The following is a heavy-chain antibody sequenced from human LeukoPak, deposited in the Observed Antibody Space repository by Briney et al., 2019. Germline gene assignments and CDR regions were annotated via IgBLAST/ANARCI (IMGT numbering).Heavy chain of an antibody. Sequence: ASVKVSCKASGYTFTGYYMHWVRQAPGQGLEWMGWINPNSGGTNYAQKFQGRVTMTRDTSVSTAYMELSRLRSDDTAVYYCARVFYYYDSSGPLVYWGQGTLVTVSS. CDR2: INPNSGGT. J-gene: IGHJ4*02. D-gene: IGHD3-22*01. V-gene: IGHV1-2*02. CDR3: ARVFYYYDSSGPLVY. CDR1: GYTFTGYY.